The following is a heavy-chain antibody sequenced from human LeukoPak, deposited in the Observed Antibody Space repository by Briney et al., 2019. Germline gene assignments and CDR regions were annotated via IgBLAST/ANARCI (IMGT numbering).Heavy chain of an antibody. D-gene: IGHD4-11*01. J-gene: IGHJ6*03. Sequence: PSETLSLTCTVSGGSISSSSYHWGWIRQPPGKGLEWIGSIYYYGGAYYNPSLKSRVTISVDASKNQFSLKLSSVTAADTAVYYCARASVTYYYYYYMDVWGKGTTVTVSS. V-gene: IGHV4-39*07. CDR3: ARASVTYYYYYYMDV. CDR2: IYYYGGA. CDR1: GGSISSSSYH.